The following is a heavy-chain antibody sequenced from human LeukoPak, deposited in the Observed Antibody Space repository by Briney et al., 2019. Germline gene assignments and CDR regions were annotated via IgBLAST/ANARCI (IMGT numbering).Heavy chain of an antibody. D-gene: IGHD3-10*01. V-gene: IGHV4-39*07. CDR3: ARRARAMVRGVIVGFDP. CDR2: INHSGST. Sequence: PSETLSLTCTVSGGSINSGSYYWSWIRQPPGKGLEWIGEINHSGSTNYNPSLKSRVTISVDTSKNQFSLKLSSVTAADTAVYYCARRARAMVRGVIVGFDPWGQGTLVTVSS. CDR1: GGSINSGSYY. J-gene: IGHJ5*02.